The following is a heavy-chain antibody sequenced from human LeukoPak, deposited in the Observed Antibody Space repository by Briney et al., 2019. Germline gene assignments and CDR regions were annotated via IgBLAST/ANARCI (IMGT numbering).Heavy chain of an antibody. D-gene: IGHD2-21*01. CDR3: ARAPTPYFTYYMDV. CDR2: IGSSGNAGGNI. J-gene: IGHJ6*03. V-gene: IGHV3-48*02. Sequence: PGGSLRLSCAASGFSFSGFGMNWVRQAPGKGLEWISYIGSSGNAGGNIYYAVSVKGRFTVSRDNAKDSLFLQMNSLQDADTAVYYCARAPTPYFTYYMDVWGKGTTVTVSS. CDR1: GFSFSGFG.